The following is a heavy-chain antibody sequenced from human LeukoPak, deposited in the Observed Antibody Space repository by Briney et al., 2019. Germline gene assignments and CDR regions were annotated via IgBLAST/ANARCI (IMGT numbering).Heavy chain of an antibody. CDR2: IYYSGST. J-gene: IGHJ4*02. Sequence: SETLSLTCTVSGGSISSSSYYWGWIRQPPGKGLEWIGSIYYSGSTYYNPSLKSRVTISVDTSKNQFSLKLSSVTAADTAVYYCARVQDIVVVPAAFDYWGQGTLVTVSS. D-gene: IGHD2-2*01. V-gene: IGHV4-39*01. CDR3: ARVQDIVVVPAAFDY. CDR1: GGSISSSSYY.